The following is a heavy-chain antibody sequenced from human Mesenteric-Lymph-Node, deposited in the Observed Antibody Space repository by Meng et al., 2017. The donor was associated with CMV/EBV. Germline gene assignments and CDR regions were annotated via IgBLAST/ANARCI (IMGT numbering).Heavy chain of an antibody. D-gene: IGHD3-3*01. V-gene: IGHV3-21*01. Sequence: FTFSSYSMNWVRQAPGKGLEWVSSISSSSSYIYYADSVKGRFTISRDNAKNSLYLQMNSLRAEDTAVYYCARDYDFWSGYFYYGMDVWGQGTTVTVSS. J-gene: IGHJ6*02. CDR2: ISSSSSYI. CDR1: FTFSSYS. CDR3: ARDYDFWSGYFYYGMDV.